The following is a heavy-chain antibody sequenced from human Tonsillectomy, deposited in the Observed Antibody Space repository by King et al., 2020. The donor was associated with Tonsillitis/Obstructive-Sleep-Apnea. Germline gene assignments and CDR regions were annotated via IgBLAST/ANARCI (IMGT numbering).Heavy chain of an antibody. CDR3: AGGGYVMEGERAKYYFDY. V-gene: IGHV4-34*01. CDR2: INHSGST. Sequence: VQLQQWGAGLLKPSETLSLTCAVYGGSFSGYYWSWIRQPPGKGLEWIGEINHSGSTNYNPSLKSRVTISVDTSKNQFSLKLSSVTAADTAVYYCAGGGYVMEGERAKYYFDYWGQGTLVTVSS. CDR1: GGSFSGYY. J-gene: IGHJ4*02. D-gene: IGHD5-12*01.